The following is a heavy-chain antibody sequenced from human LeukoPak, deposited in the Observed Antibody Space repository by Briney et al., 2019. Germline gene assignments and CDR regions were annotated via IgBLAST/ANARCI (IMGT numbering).Heavy chain of an antibody. D-gene: IGHD5-12*01. CDR2: ITSTSTYI. Sequence: GGSLRLSCAASGFAFSTYSMSWVRQAPGKGLEWVSSITSTSTYIHYADSVRGRFTISRDNAENSLYLQVNGLRAEDTAVYYCARVAAGATIHNYHYSYMDVWGKGTTVTVSS. CDR1: GFAFSTYS. J-gene: IGHJ6*03. V-gene: IGHV3-21*01. CDR3: ARVAAGATIHNYHYSYMDV.